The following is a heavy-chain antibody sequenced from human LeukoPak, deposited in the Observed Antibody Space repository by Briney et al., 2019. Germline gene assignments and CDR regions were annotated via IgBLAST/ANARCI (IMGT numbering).Heavy chain of an antibody. CDR3: ARGSPAAGTPTPLDY. J-gene: IGHJ4*02. CDR2: IYYSGST. Sequence: SETLSLTCTVSGGSIGSYYWSWIRQPPGKGLECIGYIYYSGSTNYNPSLKSRVTISVDTSKNQFSLKLSSVTAADTAVYYCARGSPAAGTPTPLDYWGQGTLVTVSS. CDR1: GGSIGSYY. D-gene: IGHD6-13*01. V-gene: IGHV4-59*01.